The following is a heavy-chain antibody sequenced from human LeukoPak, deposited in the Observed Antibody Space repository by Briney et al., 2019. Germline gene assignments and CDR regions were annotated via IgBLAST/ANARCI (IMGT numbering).Heavy chain of an antibody. Sequence: GGSLRLSCAASGFTFSSSAMSWVRQAPGKGLEWVSAISNNGGYTYYADSVQGRFTISRDNSKSTLCLQMISLRAEDTAVYYCAKQLGYCSDGSCYFPYWGQGTLVTVSS. D-gene: IGHD2-15*01. CDR2: ISNNGGYT. V-gene: IGHV3-23*01. CDR3: AKQLGYCSDGSCYFPY. J-gene: IGHJ4*02. CDR1: GFTFSSSA.